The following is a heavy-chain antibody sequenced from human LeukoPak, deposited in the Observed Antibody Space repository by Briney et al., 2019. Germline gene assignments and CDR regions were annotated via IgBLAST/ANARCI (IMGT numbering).Heavy chain of an antibody. CDR2: ISSDGSST. J-gene: IGHJ5*02. V-gene: IGHV3-74*01. CDR1: GFTFSDYW. D-gene: IGHD3-22*01. Sequence: GGSLRLSCAASGFTFSDYWMHWVRQAPGKGLVWVSRISSDGSSTSYADSVKGRFTVSRDNAKNTLYLQMNSLRAEDTAVYYCARGVSEYYYDSSGYYTGSYDPWGQGALVTVSS. CDR3: ARGVSEYYYDSSGYYTGSYDP.